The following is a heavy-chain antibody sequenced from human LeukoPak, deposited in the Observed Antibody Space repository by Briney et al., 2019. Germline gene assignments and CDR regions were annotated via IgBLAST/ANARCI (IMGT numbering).Heavy chain of an antibody. CDR2: ISGSGGST. CDR1: GFIFSDAW. V-gene: IGHV3-23*01. J-gene: IGHJ4*02. CDR3: AKDRGYGSGTYYNFDY. D-gene: IGHD3-10*01. Sequence: GGSLRLSCLTSGFIFSDAWMSWVRQAPGKGLEWVSGISGSGGSTNYADSVKGRFTISRDNSKNTLYLQMNSLRAADTAVYYCAKDRGYGSGTYYNFDYWGQGTLVTVSS.